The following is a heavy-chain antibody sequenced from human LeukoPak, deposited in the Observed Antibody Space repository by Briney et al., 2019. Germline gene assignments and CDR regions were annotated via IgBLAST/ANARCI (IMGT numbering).Heavy chain of an antibody. J-gene: IGHJ6*04. CDR1: GYTFTSYA. CDR2: INAGNGNT. Sequence: GASVKVSCKASGYTFTSYAMHWVRQALGQRLEWMGWINAGNGNTKYSQKFQGRVTITRDTSASTAYMELSSLRSEDTAVYYCASENYDILTGYYDRPGGYYYYYGMDVWGKGTTVTVSS. D-gene: IGHD3-9*01. V-gene: IGHV1-3*01. CDR3: ASENYDILTGYYDRPGGYYYYYGMDV.